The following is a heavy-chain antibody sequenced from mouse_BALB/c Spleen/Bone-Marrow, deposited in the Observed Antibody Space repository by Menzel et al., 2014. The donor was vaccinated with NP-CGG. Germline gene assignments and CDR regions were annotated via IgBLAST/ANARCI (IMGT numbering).Heavy chain of an antibody. CDR1: GFSLTSYD. CDR2: IWSGGST. V-gene: IGHV2-2*02. CDR3: ARNGDAWFAY. D-gene: IGHD3-3*01. Sequence: VQLVESGPGLVQPSQSLSITCTVSGFSLTSYDVHWVRQSPGKGLDWLGVIWSGGSTDYNAAFISRLSIIKDNSKSQVFFKMNSLQANDTAIYYCARNGDAWFAYWGQGTLVTVSA. J-gene: IGHJ3*01.